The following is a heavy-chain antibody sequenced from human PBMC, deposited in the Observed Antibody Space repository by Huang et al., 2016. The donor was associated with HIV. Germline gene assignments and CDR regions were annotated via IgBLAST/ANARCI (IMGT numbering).Heavy chain of an antibody. CDR1: GFTVSTNY. CDR2: IYSGGTK. CDR3: AKEGDTGAALGY. D-gene: IGHD2-8*02. Sequence: EVQLVESGGGLIQPGGSLRLSCAASGFTVSTNYMTWVRQAPWKGLEWFPLIYSGGTKYCADSVKGRFTISRDDSENTLYLHMTSLRAGDTAVYYCAKEGDTGAALGYWGQGTLVTVS. V-gene: IGHV3-53*01. J-gene: IGHJ4*02.